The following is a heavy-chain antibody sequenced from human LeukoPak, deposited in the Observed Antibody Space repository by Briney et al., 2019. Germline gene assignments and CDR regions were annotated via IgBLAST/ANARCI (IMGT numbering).Heavy chain of an antibody. CDR3: ARQPVPYSSGWYRGSYFDY. J-gene: IGHJ4*02. V-gene: IGHV3-48*03. D-gene: IGHD6-19*01. CDR2: ISSSGSTI. CDR1: GFTFSSYE. Sequence: PGGSLRLSCAASGFTFSSYEMNWVRQAPGKGLEWVSYISSSGSTIYYADSVKGRFTISRDNAKDSLYLQMNSLRAEDTAVYYCARQPVPYSSGWYRGSYFDYWGQGTLVTVSS.